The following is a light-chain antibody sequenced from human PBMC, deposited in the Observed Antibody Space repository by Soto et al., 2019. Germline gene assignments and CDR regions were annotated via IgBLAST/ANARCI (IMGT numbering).Light chain of an antibody. CDR1: QSLSHY. V-gene: IGKV3-20*01. CDR2: TAS. CDR3: QQYGSSGT. Sequence: ELVFTQSPATLSLSPGASATLSCRASQSLSHYLAWYQQKPGQPPSLLIYTASTRATGIPDRFIVIGSGTEFTLTISRMEPEDFAVDDCQQYGSSGTFCQGTKVDIK. J-gene: IGKJ1*01.